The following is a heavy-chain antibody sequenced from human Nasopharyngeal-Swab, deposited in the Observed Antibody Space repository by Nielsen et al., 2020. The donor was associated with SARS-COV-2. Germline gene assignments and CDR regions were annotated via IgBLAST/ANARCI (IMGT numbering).Heavy chain of an antibody. V-gene: IGHV3-30*18. CDR1: GFTFSSYG. CDR2: ISYDGSNK. D-gene: IGHD4/OR15-4a*01. Sequence: GGSLRLSCAASGFTFSSYGMHWVRQAPGKGLEWVAVISYDGSNKYYADSVKGRFTISRDNSKNTLYLQMNSLRAEDTAVYYCAKDVHADYGGIDYWGQGILATVSS. J-gene: IGHJ4*02. CDR3: AKDVHADYGGIDY.